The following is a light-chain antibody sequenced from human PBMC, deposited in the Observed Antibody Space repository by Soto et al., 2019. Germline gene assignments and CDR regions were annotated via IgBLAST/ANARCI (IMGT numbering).Light chain of an antibody. J-gene: IGLJ1*01. V-gene: IGLV2-14*01. Sequence: QSVLTQPASAAGSPGQSITITCTGTSSDVGRWNYVSWYQQHPGKAPKLMIYEVSNRPSGVSSRFSGSKSGYTASLTISGLQAEDEADYYCSSFTSSSTIDVLGNGTKVT. CDR1: SSDVGRWNY. CDR2: EVS. CDR3: SSFTSSSTIDV.